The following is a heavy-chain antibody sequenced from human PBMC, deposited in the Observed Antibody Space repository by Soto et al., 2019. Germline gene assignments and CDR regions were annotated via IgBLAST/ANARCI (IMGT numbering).Heavy chain of an antibody. J-gene: IGHJ4*02. CDR2: IRRNAYGGTT. CDR1: GFTFGDYA. D-gene: IGHD3-16*01. Sequence: PGGSLRLSCTTSGFTFGDYALSWVRQAPGKGLGWVGFIRRNAYGGTTDYAASVKGRFTISRDDSKSVAYLQMNSLRTEDTALYYCTRASSLDFDFWGQGTLVTVSS. V-gene: IGHV3-49*04. CDR3: TRASSLDFDF.